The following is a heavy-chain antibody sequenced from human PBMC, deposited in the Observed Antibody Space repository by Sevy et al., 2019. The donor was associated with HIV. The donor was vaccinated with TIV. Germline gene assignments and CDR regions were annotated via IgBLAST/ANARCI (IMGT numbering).Heavy chain of an antibody. CDR2: ISYDGSNK. J-gene: IGHJ4*02. D-gene: IGHD3-16*01. V-gene: IGHV3-30-3*01. CDR1: GFTFSSYA. Sequence: GGSLRLSCAASGFTFSSYAMHWARQAPGKGLEWVAVISYDGSNKYYADSVKGRFTISRDNSKNTLYLQMNSLRAEDTAVYYCARGGDLYPYYFDYWGQGTLVTVSS. CDR3: ARGGDLYPYYFDY.